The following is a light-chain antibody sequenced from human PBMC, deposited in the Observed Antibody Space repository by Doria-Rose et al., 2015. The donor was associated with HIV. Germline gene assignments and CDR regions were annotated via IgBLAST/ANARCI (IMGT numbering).Light chain of an antibody. CDR1: QGASSY. Sequence: DIQLTQSPSFLSASVGDRVIVTCRASQGASSYLAWYQQKPGKAPKLLIYGASTLQSGVPSRFSGSGSGTEFTLTISSLQPEDFASYYCQQLNGYPPYTFGQGTKLEIK. J-gene: IGKJ2*01. CDR3: QQLNGYPPYT. V-gene: IGKV1-9*01. CDR2: GAS.